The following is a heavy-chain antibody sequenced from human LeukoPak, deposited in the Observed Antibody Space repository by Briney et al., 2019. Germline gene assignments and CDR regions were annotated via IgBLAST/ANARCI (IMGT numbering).Heavy chain of an antibody. D-gene: IGHD2-15*01. J-gene: IGHJ6*02. Sequence: GASVKVSRKASGYTFTSYAMHWVRQAPGQGLEWMGWMNPNSGNTGYAQKFQGRVTITRNTSISTAYMELRSLRSDDTAVYYCARVEVVAPQRYGMDVWGQGTTVTVSS. V-gene: IGHV1-8*03. CDR3: ARVEVVAPQRYGMDV. CDR1: GYTFTSYA. CDR2: MNPNSGNT.